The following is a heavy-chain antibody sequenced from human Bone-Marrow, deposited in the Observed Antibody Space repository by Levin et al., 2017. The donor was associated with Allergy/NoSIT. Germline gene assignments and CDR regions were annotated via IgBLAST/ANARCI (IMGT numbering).Heavy chain of an antibody. D-gene: IGHD4-23*01. CDR2: IYPSDSDT. CDR1: GYRFTSYW. CDR3: ARRGKDSYYYYMDV. V-gene: IGHV5-51*01. Sequence: GESLKSSCKGSGYRFTSYWIGWVRQMPGKGLEWMGIIYPSDSDTRYSPSFQGHVTISADKSISTAYLQWSSLKASDTAIYYCARRGKDSYYYYMDVWGKGTTVIVSS. J-gene: IGHJ6*03.